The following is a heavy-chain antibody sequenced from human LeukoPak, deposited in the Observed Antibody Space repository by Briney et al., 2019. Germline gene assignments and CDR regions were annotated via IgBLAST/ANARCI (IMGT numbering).Heavy chain of an antibody. CDR2: IISSSGST. Sequence: PGGSLRLSCAASGFRFSNYAMSWVRQAPGKGLEWVSVIISSSGSTFYADSVKGRFTISRDNSKNTLYLQMNSLRDEDTAVYYCAKGSYDYVEIGYFDFWGQGTLVTVSS. CDR1: GFRFSNYA. J-gene: IGHJ4*02. D-gene: IGHD5-12*01. CDR3: AKGSYDYVEIGYFDF. V-gene: IGHV3-23*01.